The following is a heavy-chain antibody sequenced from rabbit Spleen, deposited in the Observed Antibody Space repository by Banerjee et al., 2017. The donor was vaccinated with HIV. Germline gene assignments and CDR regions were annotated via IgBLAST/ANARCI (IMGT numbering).Heavy chain of an antibody. V-gene: IGHV1S45*01. J-gene: IGHJ6*01. D-gene: IGHD8-1*01. Sequence: QEQLVEYGGDLVKPGASLTLTCTGSGFTISSSYWICWVRQAPGKGLEWIACIYAGISTNIYYANWAKGRFTISKSSSTTVTLQMTSLTAADTATYFCARDTGSSFSSYGMDLWGQGTLVTVS. CDR2: IYAGISTNI. CDR1: GFTISSSYW. CDR3: ARDTGSSFSSYGMDL.